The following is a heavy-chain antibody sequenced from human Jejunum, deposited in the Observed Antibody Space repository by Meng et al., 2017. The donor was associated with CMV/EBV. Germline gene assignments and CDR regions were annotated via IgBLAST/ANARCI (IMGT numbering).Heavy chain of an antibody. CDR1: GSPFGSCA. CDR2: VSGSGGVT. V-gene: IGHV3-23*01. CDR3: AKDYDILTGYYIKY. D-gene: IGHD3-9*01. Sequence: SGSPFGSCAMSWVRRAPGKGLEWVSAVSGSGGVTYYADSVKGRFTISRDNSKNTVYLQMNRLRAEDTALYYCAKDYDILTGYYIKYWGQGTRVTVSS. J-gene: IGHJ4*02.